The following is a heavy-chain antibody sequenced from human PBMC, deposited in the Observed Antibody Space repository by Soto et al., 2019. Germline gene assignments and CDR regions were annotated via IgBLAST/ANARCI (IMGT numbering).Heavy chain of an antibody. CDR3: AREYTAWPLAYGLDV. Sequence: PGGSLTLACVGSGFTFSTYSINWVRQAPGKGLEWVSSISSRSDIYYADSVKGRFTISRDNAKNSVSLQMNSLRAEDTAVYYCAREYTAWPLAYGLDVWGQGTTVTVSS. J-gene: IGHJ6*02. V-gene: IGHV3-21*01. D-gene: IGHD2-2*02. CDR2: ISSRSDI. CDR1: GFTFSTYS.